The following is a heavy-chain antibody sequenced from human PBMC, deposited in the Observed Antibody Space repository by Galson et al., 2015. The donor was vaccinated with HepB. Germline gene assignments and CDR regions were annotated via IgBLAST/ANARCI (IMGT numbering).Heavy chain of an antibody. CDR3: ARILSYYYGSGSSNWFDP. V-gene: IGHV2-26*01. CDR2: IFSNDEK. CDR1: GFSLSNARMG. J-gene: IGHJ5*02. Sequence: PALVTPTQTLTLTCTVSGFSLSNARMGVSWIRQPPGKALEWLAHIFSNDEKSYSTSLKSRLTISKDTSKSQVVLTMTNMDPVDTATYYCARILSYYYGSGSSNWFDPWGQGTLVTVSS. D-gene: IGHD3-10*01.